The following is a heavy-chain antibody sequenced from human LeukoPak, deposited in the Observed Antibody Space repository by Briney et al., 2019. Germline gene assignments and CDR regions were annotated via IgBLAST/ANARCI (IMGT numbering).Heavy chain of an antibody. V-gene: IGHV3-7*01. CDR3: ATYSSSNGREFQY. J-gene: IGHJ1*01. CDR2: INEDGSEI. D-gene: IGHD2-2*01. CDR1: GFIFRNYW. Sequence: PGGSLRLSCAASGFIFRNYWMIWFRQAPGKGLEWVAHINEDGSEISYVDSVEGRFTISRDNAKNSLYLQMNSLRAEDTAVYYCATYSSSNGREFQYWGQGTLVTVSS.